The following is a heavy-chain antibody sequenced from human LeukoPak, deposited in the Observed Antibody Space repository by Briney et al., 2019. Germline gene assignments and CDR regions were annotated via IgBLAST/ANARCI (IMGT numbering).Heavy chain of an antibody. V-gene: IGHV4-59*01. CDR1: GGSISSYY. CDR2: IYYSGST. CDR3: ARRGGRISDY. Sequence: SETLSLTCTVSGGSISSYYWSWIRQPPGKGLEWIGYIYYSGSTNYNPSLKSRVTISVDTSKNQFSLKLSSVTAADTAVYYCARRGGRISDYWGQGTLVTVSS. D-gene: IGHD2-15*01. J-gene: IGHJ4*02.